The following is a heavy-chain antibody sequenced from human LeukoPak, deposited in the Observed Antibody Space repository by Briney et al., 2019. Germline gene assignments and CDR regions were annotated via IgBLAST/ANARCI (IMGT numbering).Heavy chain of an antibody. CDR2: IYHSGST. J-gene: IGHJ5*02. D-gene: IGHD6-25*01. CDR1: GYSISSGYY. Sequence: PSETLSLTCAVSGYSISSGYYWGWIRQLPGKGLEWIGSIYHSGSTYYNPSLKSRVTISVDTSKNQFSLKLSSVTAADTAVYYCARDGGRDWFDPWGQGTLVTVSS. V-gene: IGHV4-38-2*02. CDR3: ARDGGRDWFDP.